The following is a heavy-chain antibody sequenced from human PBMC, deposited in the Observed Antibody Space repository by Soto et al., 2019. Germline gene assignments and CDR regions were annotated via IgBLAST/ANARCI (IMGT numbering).Heavy chain of an antibody. V-gene: IGHV3-66*01. Sequence: GESLKISCAASGFTVSSNYMSWVRQAPGKGLEWVSVIYSGGSTYYADSVKGRFTISRDNSKNTLYLQMNSLRAEDTAVYYCARESITMVRGVIILSDDAFDIWGQGTMVTVSS. CDR3: ARESITMVRGVIILSDDAFDI. CDR1: GFTVSSNY. CDR2: IYSGGST. D-gene: IGHD3-10*01. J-gene: IGHJ3*02.